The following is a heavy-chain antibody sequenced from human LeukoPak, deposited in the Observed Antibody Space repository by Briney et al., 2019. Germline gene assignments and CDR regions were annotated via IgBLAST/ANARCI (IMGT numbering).Heavy chain of an antibody. CDR2: MNTNSGNT. V-gene: IGHV1-8*03. Sequence: ASVKVSCKASGHTFTSYDINWVRQATGQGLEWMGWMNTNSGNTGCAQKFQGRVTITRNTSISTAYMELSRLRSEDTAVYYCARARGGVVVVAASKSYYYYYMDVWGKGTTVTVSS. D-gene: IGHD2-15*01. CDR3: ARARGGVVVVAASKSYYYYYMDV. CDR1: GHTFTSYD. J-gene: IGHJ6*03.